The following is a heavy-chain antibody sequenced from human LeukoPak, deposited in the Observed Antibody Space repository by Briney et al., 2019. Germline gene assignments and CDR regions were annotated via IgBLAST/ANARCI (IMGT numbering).Heavy chain of an antibody. J-gene: IGHJ4*02. CDR3: ARSPYDYGDYARDY. V-gene: IGHV4-39*07. CDR2: IYYSGST. CDR1: GGSISSSSYY. D-gene: IGHD4-17*01. Sequence: PSETLSLTCTVSGGSISSSSYYWGWIRQPPGKGLEWIGSIYYSGSTNYNPSLKSRVTISVDTSKNQFSLKLSSVTAADTAVYYCARSPYDYGDYARDYWGQGTLVTVSS.